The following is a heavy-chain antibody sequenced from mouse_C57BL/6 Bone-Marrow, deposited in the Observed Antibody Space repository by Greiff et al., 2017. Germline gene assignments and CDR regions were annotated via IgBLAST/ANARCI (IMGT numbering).Heavy chain of an antibody. Sequence: EVQGVESGGGLVQPKGSLKLSCAASGFTFNTYAMHWVRQAPGKGLEWVARIRSKSSNYATYYADSVKDRFTISRDDSQSMLYLQMNNLKTEDTAMYYCVRATMVTTYYAMDYWGQGTSVTVSS. J-gene: IGHJ4*01. D-gene: IGHD2-2*01. CDR2: IRSKSSNYAT. V-gene: IGHV10-3*01. CDR1: GFTFNTYA. CDR3: VRATMVTTYYAMDY.